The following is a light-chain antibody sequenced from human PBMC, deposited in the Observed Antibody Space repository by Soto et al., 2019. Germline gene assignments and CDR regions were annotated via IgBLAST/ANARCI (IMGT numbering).Light chain of an antibody. J-gene: IGKJ4*01. V-gene: IGKV1-39*01. CDR1: QTISRY. CDR3: QESYSTPQFT. CDR2: GAS. Sequence: DRVTITCRASQTISRYLNWYQLKPGHAPNLLIYGASILQSGVPSRFSGSGSGTNFTLTICSLQSEDFATYYCQESYSTPQFTFGGGTKVEIK.